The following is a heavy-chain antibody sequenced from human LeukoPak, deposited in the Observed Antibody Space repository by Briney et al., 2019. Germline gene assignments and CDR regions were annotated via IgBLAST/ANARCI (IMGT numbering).Heavy chain of an antibody. CDR2: INPNSGGT. J-gene: IGHJ4*02. CDR3: AFGQQQLEGSIDY. Sequence: ASVKASCKASGYTFTGYYMHWVRQAPGQGLEWMGWINPNSGGTNYAQKFQGRVTMTRDTSISTAYMELSRLRSDDTAVYYCAFGQQQLEGSIDYWGQGTLVTVSS. V-gene: IGHV1-2*02. CDR1: GYTFTGYY. D-gene: IGHD6-13*01.